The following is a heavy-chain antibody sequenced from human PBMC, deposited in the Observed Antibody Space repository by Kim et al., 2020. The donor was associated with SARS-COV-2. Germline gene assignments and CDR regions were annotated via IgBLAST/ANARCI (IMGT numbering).Heavy chain of an antibody. V-gene: IGHV3-23*01. D-gene: IGHD6-13*01. J-gene: IGHJ4*02. Sequence: GGSLRLSCAASGFTFSSYAMSWVRQAPGKGLEWVSTISRGGVTTYYADSVKGRFTISRDNSKNTLDLQMNSLRAEDTAVYYCARADSSWADFDYWGQGTL. CDR1: GFTFSSYA. CDR2: ISRGGVTT. CDR3: ARADSSWADFDY.